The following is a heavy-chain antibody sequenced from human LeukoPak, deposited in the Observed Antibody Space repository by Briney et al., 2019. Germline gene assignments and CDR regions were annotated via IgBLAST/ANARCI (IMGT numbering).Heavy chain of an antibody. CDR2: ISGSGGST. D-gene: IGHD2-2*01. CDR1: GFTFSSYA. CDR3: AKGRGMYHLDGFDY. V-gene: IGHV3-23*01. J-gene: IGHJ4*02. Sequence: GGSLRLTCAASGFTFSSYALSWVRQPPGEGLEGVSAISGSGGSTYYADSVKGRFTISRDNSKNTLYLQMNSLRAEDTAVYYCAKGRGMYHLDGFDYWGQGTLVTVSS.